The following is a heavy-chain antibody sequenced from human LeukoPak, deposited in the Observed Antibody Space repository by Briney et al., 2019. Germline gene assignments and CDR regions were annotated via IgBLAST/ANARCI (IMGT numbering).Heavy chain of an antibody. V-gene: IGHV3-48*01. CDR3: AKDRYSSGWYDFDY. CDR2: ISSSSDSI. D-gene: IGHD6-19*01. Sequence: GGSLRLSCAASGLPFSTYNMNWVRQAPGKGLEWISYISSSSDSIYYADSVKGRFTISRDNVKNSLYLQMNSLRAEDTAVYYCAKDRYSSGWYDFDYWGQGTLVTVSS. J-gene: IGHJ4*02. CDR1: GLPFSTYN.